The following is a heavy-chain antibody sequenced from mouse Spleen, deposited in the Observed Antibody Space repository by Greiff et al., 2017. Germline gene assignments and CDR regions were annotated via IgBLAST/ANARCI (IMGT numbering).Heavy chain of an antibody. Sequence: VQLQQPGAELVKPGASVKLSCKASGYTFTSYWMHWVKQRPGQGLEWIGAIYPGNSDTSYNQKFKGKAKLTAVTSASTAYMELSSLTNEDSAVYYCTRVGIYYGNYFDYWGQGTTLTVSS. D-gene: IGHD2-1*01. CDR3: TRVGIYYGNYFDY. V-gene: IGHV1-5*01. CDR2: IYPGNSDT. CDR1: GYTFTSYW. J-gene: IGHJ2*01.